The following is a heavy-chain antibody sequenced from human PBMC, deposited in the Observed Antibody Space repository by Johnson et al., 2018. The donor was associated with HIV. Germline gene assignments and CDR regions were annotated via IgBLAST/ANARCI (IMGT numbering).Heavy chain of an antibody. Sequence: VQLVESGGGLVQPGRSLRLSCAASGFTFDDYAMYWVRQAPGKGLEWVSGITWNSGRIGYADSVKGRFTISRDNAKNSLYLQMNSLRDEDTALYYCARAVRVGATTNSAFDFWGQGTMVTVSS. CDR2: ITWNSGRI. J-gene: IGHJ3*01. CDR3: ARAVRVGATTNSAFDF. D-gene: IGHD1-26*01. V-gene: IGHV3-9*01. CDR1: GFTFDDYA.